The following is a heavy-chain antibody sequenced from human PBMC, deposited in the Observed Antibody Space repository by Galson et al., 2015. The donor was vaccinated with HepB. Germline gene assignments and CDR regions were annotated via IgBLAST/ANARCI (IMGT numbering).Heavy chain of an antibody. CDR3: AKDYADKLMTSKTAALFEY. CDR2: IIANGHTT. V-gene: IGHV3-23*01. J-gene: IGHJ4*02. Sequence: GKGLEWVSGIIANGHTTYDADSVKGRFTISRDNSKNTLYLQMNSLRAEDSAVYYCAKDYADKLMTSKTAALFEYWGQGALVTVSP. D-gene: IGHD2-21*02.